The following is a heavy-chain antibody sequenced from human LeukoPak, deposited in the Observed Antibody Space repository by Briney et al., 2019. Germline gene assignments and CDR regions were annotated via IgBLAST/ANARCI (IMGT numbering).Heavy chain of an antibody. CDR2: IKQDGSEK. Sequence: GSLRLSCAASGFTFSSYWMSWVRQAPGKGLEWVANIKQDGSEKYYVDSVKGRFTISRDNAKNSLYLQMNSLRAEDTAVYYCARRDCSSTSCFYSGRYFDYWGQGTLVTVSS. CDR3: ARRDCSSTSCFYSGRYFDY. J-gene: IGHJ4*02. CDR1: GFTFSSYW. V-gene: IGHV3-7*03. D-gene: IGHD2-2*01.